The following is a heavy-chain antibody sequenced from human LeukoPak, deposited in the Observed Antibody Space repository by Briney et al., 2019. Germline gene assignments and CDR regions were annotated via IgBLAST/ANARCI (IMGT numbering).Heavy chain of an antibody. Sequence: PSETLSLTCTVSGGSITNYYCNWIRQPPGKGLEWIGYIYNTGSTKYNPSLKTRVTISGDKSKKQFSLNLSSVTAADTAVYYCARGPWSYFHSWGQGTLVTVSS. V-gene: IGHV4-59*08. CDR2: IYNTGST. CDR1: GGSITNYY. J-gene: IGHJ4*02. D-gene: IGHD2-8*02. CDR3: ARGPWSYFHS.